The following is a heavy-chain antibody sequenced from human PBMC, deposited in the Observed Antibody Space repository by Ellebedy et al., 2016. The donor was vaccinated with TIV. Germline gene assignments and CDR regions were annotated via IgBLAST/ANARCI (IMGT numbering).Heavy chain of an antibody. J-gene: IGHJ5*02. Sequence: SETLSLXCTVSGGSISTYYWSWIRQAPGKGLEWIGYAYYAGTLKYNPSLKSRVTMSLDTSKNQFSLKLSSVTAADTAVYYCARKGQWFGELFFNTWGQGKLVIVSS. CDR2: AYYAGTL. CDR3: ARKGQWFGELFFNT. D-gene: IGHD3-10*01. V-gene: IGHV4-59*01. CDR1: GGSISTYY.